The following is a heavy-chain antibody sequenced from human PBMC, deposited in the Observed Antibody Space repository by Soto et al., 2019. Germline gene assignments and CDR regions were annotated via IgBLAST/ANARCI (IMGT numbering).Heavy chain of an antibody. CDR3: ARDLGPIFGTTNWFDP. V-gene: IGHV4-30-2*01. Sequence: PSETLSLTCAVSGDSISSGGYSWNWIRQAPGKGLEWIGYIYQSGSTTYNPSLKSRVTISVDRSKNQFSLKLSSVTAADTAVYYCARDLGPIFGTTNWFDPWGQGTLVTVSS. D-gene: IGHD3-3*01. J-gene: IGHJ5*02. CDR2: IYQSGST. CDR1: GDSISSGGYS.